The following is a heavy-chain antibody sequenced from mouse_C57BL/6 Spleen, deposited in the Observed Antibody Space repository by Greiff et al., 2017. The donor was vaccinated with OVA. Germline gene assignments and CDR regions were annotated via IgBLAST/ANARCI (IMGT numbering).Heavy chain of an antibody. V-gene: IGHV1-80*01. CDR1: GYAFSSYW. CDR2: IYPGDGDT. CDR3: ARDRGFAY. J-gene: IGHJ3*01. Sequence: VKLMESGAELVKPGASVKISCKASGYAFSSYWMNWVKQRPGKGLEWIGQIYPGDGDTNYNGKFKGKATLTADKSSSTAYMQLSSLTSEDSAVYFCARDRGFAYWGQGTLVTVSA.